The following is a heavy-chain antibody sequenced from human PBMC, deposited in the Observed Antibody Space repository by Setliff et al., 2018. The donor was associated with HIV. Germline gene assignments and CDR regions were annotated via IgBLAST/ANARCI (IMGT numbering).Heavy chain of an antibody. Sequence: SETLSLTCTVSGGSISTYYWSWIRQPPGKGLEWIGYIYYSGSTNYNPSLKSRVTMSVDTSKNQFSLKLSSVTAADTAVYYCARAEGATYYNFSYYYGMDVWGQGTTVTVSS. V-gene: IGHV4-59*01. CDR3: ARAEGATYYNFSYYYGMDV. CDR1: GGSISTYY. CDR2: IYYSGST. J-gene: IGHJ6*02. D-gene: IGHD3-3*01.